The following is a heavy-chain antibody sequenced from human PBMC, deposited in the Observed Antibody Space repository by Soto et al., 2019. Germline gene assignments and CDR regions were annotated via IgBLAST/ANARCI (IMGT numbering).Heavy chain of an antibody. CDR1: GSTFSNYT. V-gene: IGHV1-69*02. J-gene: IGHJ6*03. CDR3: ARVAEMGTVTKGFYYYMDV. D-gene: IGHD4-17*01. Sequence: QVQLVQSGAEVKKPGSSAKVSCKASGSTFSNYTISWVRQAPGQGLEWMGRIIPILGVANYAQKFQGRVTITADKSTSTVDMEMSSLRSDDTAVYYCARVAEMGTVTKGFYYYMDVWGEGTTVTVSS. CDR2: IIPILGVA.